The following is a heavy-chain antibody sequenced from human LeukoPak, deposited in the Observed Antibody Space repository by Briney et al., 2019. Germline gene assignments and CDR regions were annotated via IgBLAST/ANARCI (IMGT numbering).Heavy chain of an antibody. CDR2: ISWNSGSI. CDR3: AKGTSGWYIGTDY. J-gene: IGHJ4*02. Sequence: GGSLRLSCAASGFTFDDYAMHWVRQAPGKGLEWVSGISWNSGSIGYADSVKGRFTISRDNAKNSLYLQMNSLRAEDTALYYCAKGTSGWYIGTDYWGQGTLVTVSS. D-gene: IGHD6-19*01. V-gene: IGHV3-9*01. CDR1: GFTFDDYA.